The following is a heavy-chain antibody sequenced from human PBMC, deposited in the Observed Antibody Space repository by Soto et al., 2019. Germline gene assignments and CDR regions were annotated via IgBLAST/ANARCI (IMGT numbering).Heavy chain of an antibody. D-gene: IGHD5-12*01. CDR1: GGTFSRYA. Sequence: SVKVSFKASGGTFSRYAIGWVRQAPGQGLEWMGGIIPIFGTANYAQKFQGRVTITADESTSTAYMELSSLRSEDTAVYYCAREAGDGYNFFGMDVWGQGTTVTVSS. CDR3: AREAGDGYNFFGMDV. V-gene: IGHV1-69*13. CDR2: IIPIFGTA. J-gene: IGHJ6*02.